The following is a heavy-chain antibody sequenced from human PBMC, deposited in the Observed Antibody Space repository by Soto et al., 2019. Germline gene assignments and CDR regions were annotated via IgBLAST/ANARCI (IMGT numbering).Heavy chain of an antibody. CDR3: ARHSTAMVLFFDY. D-gene: IGHD5-18*01. Sequence: QVQLQESGPGLVKPSDTLSLTCTVSGGSISSYYWSWIRQPPGKGLEWIGYIYYSGSTNYNPSLKSRVTIPEDTSKNQFSLKLSSVTAADTAVYYCARHSTAMVLFFDYWGQGTPVTVSS. CDR1: GGSISSYY. CDR2: IYYSGST. V-gene: IGHV4-59*08. J-gene: IGHJ4*02.